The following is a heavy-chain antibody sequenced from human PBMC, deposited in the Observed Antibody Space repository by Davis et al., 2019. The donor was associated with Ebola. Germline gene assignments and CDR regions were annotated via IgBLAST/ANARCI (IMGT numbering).Heavy chain of an antibody. CDR1: GGSINSGFYY. CDR3: ARGIPTAVTKPPYFDY. Sequence: PSETLSLTCTVSGGSINSGFYYWTWIRQHPGKGLEWIGYMYDSGSTYYNPSLKSRLTISEDASKNRFSLKLSSVTAADTAVYYCARGIPTAVTKPPYFDYWGQGTLVTVSS. CDR2: MYDSGST. J-gene: IGHJ4*02. V-gene: IGHV4-31*03. D-gene: IGHD4-17*01.